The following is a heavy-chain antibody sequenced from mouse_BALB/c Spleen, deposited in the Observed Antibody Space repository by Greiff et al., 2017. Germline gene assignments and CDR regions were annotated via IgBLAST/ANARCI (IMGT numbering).Heavy chain of an antibody. CDR2: ISTYYGDA. D-gene: IGHD1-1*01. J-gene: IGHJ1*01. CDR1: GYTFTDYA. Sequence: VKLVESGAELVRPGVSVKISCKGSGYTFTDYAMHWVKQSHAKSLEWIGVISTYYGDASYNQKFKGKATMTVDKSSSTAYMELGRLTSEDSAIYYCARSTTVVAADWYFDVWGAGTTVTVSA. V-gene: IGHV1S137*01. CDR3: ARSTTVVAADWYFDV.